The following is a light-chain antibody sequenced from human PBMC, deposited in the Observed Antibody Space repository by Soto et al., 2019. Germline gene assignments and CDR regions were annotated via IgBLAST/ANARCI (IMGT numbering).Light chain of an antibody. V-gene: IGLV2-8*01. J-gene: IGLJ1*01. CDR3: SSYGGSNNFV. CDR2: EVS. Sequence: QSALTQPPSASGSPGQSVTISCTGTSSDVGGYNYVSWYQHHPGKAPKLMIYEVSKRPSGVPDRFSASKSGNTASLTVSGLQAEDEADYYCSSYGGSNNFVFGTGTKLTVL. CDR1: SSDVGGYNY.